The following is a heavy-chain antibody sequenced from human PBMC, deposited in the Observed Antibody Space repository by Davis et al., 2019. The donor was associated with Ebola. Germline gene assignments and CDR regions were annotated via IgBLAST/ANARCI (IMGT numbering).Heavy chain of an antibody. CDR3: ARAYWYFDL. V-gene: IGHV1-8*01. J-gene: IGHJ2*01. CDR2: MNPNSGNT. Sequence: ASVKVSCKASGYTFSNYGFSWVRQAPGQGLEWMGWMNPNSGNTGYAQKFQGRVTMTRDNSISTAYMELSSLTSEDTAVYFCARAYWYFDLWGRGTLVTVSS. CDR1: GYTFSNYG.